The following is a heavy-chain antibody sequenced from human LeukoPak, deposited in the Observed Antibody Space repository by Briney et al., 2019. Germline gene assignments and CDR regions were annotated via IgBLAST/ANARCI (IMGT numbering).Heavy chain of an antibody. D-gene: IGHD6-19*01. CDR2: MNPNSGYT. Sequence: ASVKVSCKASGYAFTSLDINWVRQVTGQGLEWMGWMNPNSGYTGSAQKFQGRLTMTRDTSISTAYMELTSLTSEDTAMYYCARVAGSADYWGQGTLVTVSS. J-gene: IGHJ4*02. V-gene: IGHV1-8*01. CDR3: ARVAGSADY. CDR1: GYAFTSLD.